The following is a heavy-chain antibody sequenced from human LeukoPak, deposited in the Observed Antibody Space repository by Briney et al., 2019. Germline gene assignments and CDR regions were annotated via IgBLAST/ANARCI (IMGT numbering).Heavy chain of an antibody. Sequence: GGSLRLSCAASGFTFSSYAITWVRQAPGKGLEWVSVISGSGGSTSYADSVKGRFTISRDNSKNTLYLQMNSLRAEDTAVYYCAKVLRSDYVWWSYRYPDYWGQGTLVTVSS. J-gene: IGHJ4*02. CDR1: GFTFSSYA. CDR3: AKVLRSDYVWWSYRYPDY. CDR2: ISGSGGST. V-gene: IGHV3-23*01. D-gene: IGHD3-16*02.